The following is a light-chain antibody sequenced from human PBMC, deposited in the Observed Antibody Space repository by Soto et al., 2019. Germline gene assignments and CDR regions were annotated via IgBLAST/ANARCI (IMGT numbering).Light chain of an antibody. CDR1: SSDVGGYNY. CDR2: DVS. V-gene: IGLV2-14*01. CDR3: SSYTSSSPYV. Sequence: QSVLTKPASVYESPGQSITISCTGASSDVGGYNYVSWYQQHPGKAPKLMIYDVSNRPSGVSNRFSGSKSGNTASLTISGLQAEDEADYYCSSYTSSSPYVFGTGTKVTVL. J-gene: IGLJ1*01.